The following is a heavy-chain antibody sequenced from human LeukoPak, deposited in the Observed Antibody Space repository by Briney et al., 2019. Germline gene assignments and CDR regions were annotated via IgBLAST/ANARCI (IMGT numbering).Heavy chain of an antibody. CDR3: ARGLRPDSSGTFDY. D-gene: IGHD3-22*01. V-gene: IGHV3-20*04. CDR1: GFTFSGYW. J-gene: IGHJ4*02. Sequence: RAGGSLRLSCAASGFTFSGYWMHWVRQAPGKGLEWVSGINWNGGSTGYADSAKGRFTISRDNAKNSLYLQMNSLRAEDTALYYCARGLRPDSSGTFDYWGQGTLVTVSS. CDR2: INWNGGST.